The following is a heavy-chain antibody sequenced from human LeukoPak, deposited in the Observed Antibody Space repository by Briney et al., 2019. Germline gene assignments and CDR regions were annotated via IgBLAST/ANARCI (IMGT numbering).Heavy chain of an antibody. J-gene: IGHJ4*02. Sequence: SSETLSLTCTVSGGSISTGSYYWGWVRQPPGKGLEYIGSISYSGTTYYNPSLKSRVTISVDTSKNHFSLNLSSVSAADTAVYYCVSGYCSSTTCYRGAYWGQGTLVTVSS. CDR1: GGSISTGSYY. CDR3: VSGYCSSTTCYRGAY. V-gene: IGHV4-39*02. CDR2: ISYSGTT. D-gene: IGHD2-2*03.